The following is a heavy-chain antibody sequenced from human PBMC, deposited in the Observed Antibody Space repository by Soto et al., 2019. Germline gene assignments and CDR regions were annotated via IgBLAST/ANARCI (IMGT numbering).Heavy chain of an antibody. V-gene: IGHV3-33*01. J-gene: IGHJ4*02. D-gene: IGHD1-26*01. CDR1: GFSFSSFG. CDR2: IWFDGSNT. Sequence: GGSLGLSCAASGFSFSSFGMHWVRQAPGKGLEWVAVIWFDGSNTQYAESVKGRFTISRDNSKNTVDLQMNSLRVEDTAMYFCARDSGVGAGYFDHWGEGALGTVSS. CDR3: ARDSGVGAGYFDH.